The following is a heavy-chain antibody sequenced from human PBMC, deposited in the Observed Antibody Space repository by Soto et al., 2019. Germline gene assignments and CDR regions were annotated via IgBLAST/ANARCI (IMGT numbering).Heavy chain of an antibody. J-gene: IGHJ2*01. CDR2: ISGYNGNT. D-gene: IGHD2-2*01. CDR1: GYTFTSYG. V-gene: IGHV1-18*01. Sequence: QVQLVQSGAEVKKPGASVKVSCKASGYTFTSYGICWVRQAPGQGREWMGWISGYNGNTNYALNLQGRVTMTTDTATSTVYMELRSLRSDDTAVYYCARRCSSTRCLDIWGRGTLVIVSS. CDR3: ARRCSSTRCLDI.